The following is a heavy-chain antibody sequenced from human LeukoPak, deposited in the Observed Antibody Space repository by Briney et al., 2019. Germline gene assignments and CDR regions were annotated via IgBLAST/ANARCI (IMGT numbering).Heavy chain of an antibody. D-gene: IGHD3-10*01. CDR3: AGGGVWFGEFGGLDY. J-gene: IGHJ4*02. V-gene: IGHV4-31*03. CDR1: GGSISSGGYY. Sequence: SETLSLTCTVSGGSISSGGYYWSWIRQHPGKGLEWIGYIYYSGSTYYNPSLKSRVTISVDTSKNQFSLKLSSVTAGDTAVYYCAGGGVWFGEFGGLDYWGQGTLVTVSS. CDR2: IYYSGST.